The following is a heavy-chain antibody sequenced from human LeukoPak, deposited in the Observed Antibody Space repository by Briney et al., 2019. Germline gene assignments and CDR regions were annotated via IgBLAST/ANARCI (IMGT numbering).Heavy chain of an antibody. CDR1: GSSFNDYA. CDR3: AKEPYWWFDF. CDR2: IPHELNDK. J-gene: IGHJ4*02. V-gene: IGHV3-30*02. D-gene: IGHD2-8*02. Sequence: PGGSLRHSCVASGSSFNDYATHWVRQAPGNRLEWMSFIPHELNDKYYTDSVKGRFSISKDNSPNTLFLQKDSLRPTDTRVYYSAKEPYWWFDFWGQGTLFTVSS.